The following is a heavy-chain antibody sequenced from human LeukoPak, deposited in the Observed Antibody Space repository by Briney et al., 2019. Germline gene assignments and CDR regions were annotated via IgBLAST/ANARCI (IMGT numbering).Heavy chain of an antibody. D-gene: IGHD5/OR15-5a*01. CDR3: AKARGSSVYEQFDY. J-gene: IGHJ4*02. V-gene: IGHV3-23*01. Sequence: GGSLRLSCAASGFAFSTYAMTWVRQAPEKGLQWVSTISTSGRATYYADSVEGRFTISRDNSKNTLYLQMNSLRADDTAVYYCAKARGSSVYEQFDYWGQGTQVTVST. CDR2: ISTSGRAT. CDR1: GFAFSTYA.